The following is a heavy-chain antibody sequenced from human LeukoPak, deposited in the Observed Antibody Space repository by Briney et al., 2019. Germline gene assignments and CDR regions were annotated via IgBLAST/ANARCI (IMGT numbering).Heavy chain of an antibody. CDR2: ISGSGGST. V-gene: IGHV3-23*01. D-gene: IGHD3-3*01. J-gene: IGHJ3*02. CDR3: ANPIYDFWSGYPDPDAFDI. Sequence: GGSLRLSCAASGFTFSSYAMSWVRQAPGKGLEWVSAISGSGGSTYYADSVKGRFTISRDNSKNTLYLQMNSLRAEDTAVYYCANPIYDFWSGYPDPDAFDIWGQGTMVTVSS. CDR1: GFTFSSYA.